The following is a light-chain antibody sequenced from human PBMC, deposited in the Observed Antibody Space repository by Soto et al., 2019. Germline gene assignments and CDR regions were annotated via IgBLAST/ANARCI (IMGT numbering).Light chain of an antibody. V-gene: IGKV1-9*01. Sequence: IQLTQSPSSLSASVGDRVTITCLASQDINNYLAWYQQQPGKAPKVLIYGASTLQSGVPSRFSGSGSGTDFTLTISSLQPEDFATYYCQQLNTYPWTFGQGTKVEV. CDR3: QQLNTYPWT. CDR2: GAS. J-gene: IGKJ1*01. CDR1: QDINNY.